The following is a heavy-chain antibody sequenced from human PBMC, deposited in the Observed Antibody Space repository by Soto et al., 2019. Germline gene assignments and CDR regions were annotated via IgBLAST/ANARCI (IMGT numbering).Heavy chain of an antibody. J-gene: IGHJ6*02. Sequence: GGSLRLSCAASGPRFSSYGIHWVRQAPGKGLQWVAVIWFDGSKQYYADSVKGRFNISRDNSKNTVYLQMNSLRADDTAVYYCARELLYGSGSRDFHYYGMDVWGQGTTVTVSS. CDR3: ARELLYGSGSRDFHYYGMDV. CDR2: IWFDGSKQ. CDR1: GPRFSSYG. V-gene: IGHV3-33*08. D-gene: IGHD3-10*01.